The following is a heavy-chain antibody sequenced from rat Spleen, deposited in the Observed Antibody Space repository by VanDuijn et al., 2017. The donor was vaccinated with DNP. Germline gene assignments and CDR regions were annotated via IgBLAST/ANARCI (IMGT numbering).Heavy chain of an antibody. CDR2: INKDSSTI. V-gene: IGHV4-2*01. CDR3: VREELGVDY. D-gene: IGHD4-3*01. CDR1: GFNFNDYW. Sequence: EVKLVESGGGLVQPGRSLKLSCAASGFNFNDYWMGWVRQAPGKGLEWIGEINKDSSTIKYTPSSKDKITISRDNAQNTLYLQMSKLGSEDTAIYYCVREELGVDYWGQGVMVTVSS. J-gene: IGHJ2*01.